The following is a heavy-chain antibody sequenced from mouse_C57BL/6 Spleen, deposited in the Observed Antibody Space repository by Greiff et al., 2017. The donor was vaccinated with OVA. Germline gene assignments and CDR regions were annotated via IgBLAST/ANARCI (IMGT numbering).Heavy chain of an antibody. D-gene: IGHD2-3*01. CDR3: ARDGYYVNYYAMDY. CDR2: IWTGGGT. CDR1: GFSLTSYA. J-gene: IGHJ4*01. V-gene: IGHV2-9-1*01. Sequence: VKLMESGPGLVAPSQSLSITCTVSGFSLTSYAISWVRQPPGKGLEWLGVIWTGGGTNYNSALNSRLSISKDNSKSQVFLKMSSLQTDDTARYYGARDGYYVNYYAMDYWGQGTSVTVSA.